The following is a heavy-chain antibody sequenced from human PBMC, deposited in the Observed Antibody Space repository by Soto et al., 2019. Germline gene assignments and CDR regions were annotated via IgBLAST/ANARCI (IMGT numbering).Heavy chain of an antibody. V-gene: IGHV3-23*01. CDR3: AKGSRSSNPKGYIDC. J-gene: IGHJ4*02. CDR2: ISGSGDNT. Sequence: GGSLRLSCAASGFTFSSHAMSWVRQAPGKGLEWVSAISGSGDNTYYAGSVKGRFTISRDNSKNTLYLQMSSLRAEDTAVYYCAKGSRSSNPKGYIDCWGQGTLVTVSS. D-gene: IGHD6-13*01. CDR1: GFTFSSHA.